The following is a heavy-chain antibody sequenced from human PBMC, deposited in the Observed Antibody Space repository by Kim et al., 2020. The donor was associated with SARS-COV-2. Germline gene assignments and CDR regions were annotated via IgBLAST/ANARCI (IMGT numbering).Heavy chain of an antibody. CDR1: GFTFSSYA. Sequence: GGSLRLSCAASGFTFSSYAMSWVRQAPGKGLEWVSAISGSGGSTYYADSVKGRFTISRDNSKNTLYLQMNSLRAEDTAVYYCAKGPYYDFWSGPHWMDVWGQGTTVTVSS. D-gene: IGHD3-3*01. CDR2: ISGSGGST. V-gene: IGHV3-23*01. CDR3: AKGPYYDFWSGPHWMDV. J-gene: IGHJ6*02.